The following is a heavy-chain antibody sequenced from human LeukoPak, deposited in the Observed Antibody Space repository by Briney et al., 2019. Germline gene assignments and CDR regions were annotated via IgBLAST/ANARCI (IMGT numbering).Heavy chain of an antibody. J-gene: IGHJ4*02. D-gene: IGHD2-15*01. V-gene: IGHV4-59*11. CDR3: ARGSGYIDY. CDR2: IYYSGGT. CDR1: GGSISSHY. Sequence: SETLSLTCTVSGGSISSHYWSCIPHPPGTGLEWIGYIYYSGGTKYNHSLKSRVTISVDTSKNQLSLKLSSVTVADTAVYYCARGSGYIDYWGQGTLVTVPS.